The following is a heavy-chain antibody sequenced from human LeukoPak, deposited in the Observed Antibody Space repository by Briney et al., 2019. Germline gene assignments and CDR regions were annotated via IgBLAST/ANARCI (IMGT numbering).Heavy chain of an antibody. CDR2: ISGSGGST. CDR3: AKDPFTSSSWYHHWFDP. V-gene: IGHV3-23*01. J-gene: IGHJ5*02. D-gene: IGHD6-13*01. Sequence: GGSLRLSCAASGFTFSSYAMSWVRQAPGKGLEWASAISGSGGSTYYADSVKGRFTISRDNSKNTLYLQMNSLGAEDTAVYYCAKDPFTSSSWYHHWFDPWGQGTLVTVSS. CDR1: GFTFSSYA.